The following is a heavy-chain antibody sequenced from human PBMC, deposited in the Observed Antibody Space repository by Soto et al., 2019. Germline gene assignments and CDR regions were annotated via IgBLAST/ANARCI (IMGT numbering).Heavy chain of an antibody. J-gene: IGHJ5*02. CDR2: IYYSGST. CDR1: GGSISSSSYY. D-gene: IGHD3-3*01. CDR3: ARHGYDFWSGYYTIDLGDNNNWFDP. Sequence: SETLSLTCTVSGGSISSSSYYWGWIRQPPGKGLEWIGSIYYSGSTYYNPSLKSRVTISVDTSKNQFSLKLSSVTAADTAVYYCARHGYDFWSGYYTIDLGDNNNWFDPWGQGTLVTVSS. V-gene: IGHV4-39*01.